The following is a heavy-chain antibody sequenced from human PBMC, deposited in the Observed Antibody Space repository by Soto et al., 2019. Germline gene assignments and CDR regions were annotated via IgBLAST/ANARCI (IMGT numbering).Heavy chain of an antibody. Sequence: EASVKVSCKASGYTFTDYYIHWVRQAPGQGLEWMGWINPNSGGTNYAQKFQGRVTMTRDTSISTAYMELSRLISDDTAVYYCARGEVRVVASFDPWGKGAMVTVSS. V-gene: IGHV1-2*02. CDR1: GYTFTDYY. CDR3: ARGEVRVVASFDP. J-gene: IGHJ5*02. CDR2: INPNSGGT. D-gene: IGHD2-15*01.